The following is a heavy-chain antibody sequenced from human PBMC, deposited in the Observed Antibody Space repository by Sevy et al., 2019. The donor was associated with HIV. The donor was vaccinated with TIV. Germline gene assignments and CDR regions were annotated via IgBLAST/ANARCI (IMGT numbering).Heavy chain of an antibody. D-gene: IGHD6-13*01. V-gene: IGHV3-7*01. CDR2: IKQDGSER. Sequence: GGSLRLSCAASGFTFSSYWMSWVRQAPGKGLEWVANIKQDGSERYYVDSVKGRFTISRDNAKNSLYLQMNSLRAEDTAVYYWARDVPGIASIAAAGFDYWGQGTLVTVSS. CDR1: GFTFSSYW. J-gene: IGHJ4*02. CDR3: ARDVPGIASIAAAGFDY.